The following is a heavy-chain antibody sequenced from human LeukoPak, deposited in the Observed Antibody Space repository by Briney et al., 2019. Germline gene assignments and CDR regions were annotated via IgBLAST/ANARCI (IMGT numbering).Heavy chain of an antibody. D-gene: IGHD6-6*01. Sequence: PSEPLSLTCTVSGGSVSSGSYYWSWIRQPPGKGLEWVGNFYYSGSTNNNPSLKSRVTISVDTSKNQSSLKLSSVSAADPAVYYCAGRIAARQVVYYGMDVWGQGTTVTVSS. J-gene: IGHJ6*02. V-gene: IGHV4-61*01. CDR2: FYYSGST. CDR1: GGSVSSGSYY. CDR3: AGRIAARQVVYYGMDV.